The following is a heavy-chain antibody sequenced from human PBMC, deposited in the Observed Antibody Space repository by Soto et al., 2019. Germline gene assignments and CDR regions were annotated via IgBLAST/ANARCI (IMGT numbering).Heavy chain of an antibody. V-gene: IGHV3-30*18. CDR1: GFTFSSYG. D-gene: IGHD2-2*01. CDR2: ISYDGSNK. Sequence: GGSLRLSCAASGFTFSSYGMHWVRQAPGKGLEWVAVISYDGSNKYYADSVRGRFTISRDNSKNTLYLQMNSLRAEDTAVYYCAKDNCISTSCYRLYNWFDPWGQGTLVTVSS. CDR3: AKDNCISTSCYRLYNWFDP. J-gene: IGHJ5*02.